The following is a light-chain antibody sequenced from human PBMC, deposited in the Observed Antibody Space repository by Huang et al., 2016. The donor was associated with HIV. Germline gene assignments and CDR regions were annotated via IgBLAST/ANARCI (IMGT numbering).Light chain of an antibody. J-gene: IGKJ2*01. CDR1: QGLLYREKIY. CDR2: ELS. Sequence: DFVMTQTPLSLSVTPGQPASISCKSSQGLLYREKIYLYWYLQKPGQSPQLLIYELSNRFSGVPDRFSGSGSPTDFTLKISRVETEDVGVYYCMQGKQLPYTFGQGTRLEIK. V-gene: IGKV2-29*02. CDR3: MQGKQLPYT.